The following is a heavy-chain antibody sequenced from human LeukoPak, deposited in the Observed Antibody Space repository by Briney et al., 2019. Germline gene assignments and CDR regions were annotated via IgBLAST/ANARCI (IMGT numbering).Heavy chain of an antibody. V-gene: IGHV4-4*07. D-gene: IGHD3-10*01. CDR3: AGENRYPSHGLDY. J-gene: IGHJ4*02. CDR2: IYSSGST. CDR1: GGSISDYY. Sequence: SETLSLTCTVSGGSISDYYWSWVRQPAGKGLEWIGRIYSSGSTNSHPAFKSRVTMSVETSKNQAPLMLSSVTAADKAVFFCAGENRYPSHGLDYWGQGALVTVSS.